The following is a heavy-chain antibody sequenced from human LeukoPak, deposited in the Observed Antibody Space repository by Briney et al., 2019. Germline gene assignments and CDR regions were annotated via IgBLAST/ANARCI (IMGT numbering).Heavy chain of an antibody. CDR1: GYSISSGYY. J-gene: IGHJ4*02. V-gene: IGHV4-38-2*02. Sequence: TSETLSLTCTVSGYSISSGYYWGWIRQPPGKGLEWIGSIYHSGSTYYNPSLKSRVTISVDTSKNQFSLKLSSVTAADTAVYYCARGDTAMAPFDYWGQGTLVTVSS. D-gene: IGHD5-18*01. CDR2: IYHSGST. CDR3: ARGDTAMAPFDY.